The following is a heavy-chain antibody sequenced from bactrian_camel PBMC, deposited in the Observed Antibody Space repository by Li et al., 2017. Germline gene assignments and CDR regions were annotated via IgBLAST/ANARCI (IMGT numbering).Heavy chain of an antibody. J-gene: IGHJ4*01. CDR2: IHSDGTT. V-gene: IGHV3S26*01. CDR1: GYSYSSYC. Sequence: HVQLVESGGGSVQAGGSLRLSCAASGYSYSSYCMAWFRQGPGKERERIASIHSDGTTSYADSVKGRFTISKDNTKNTIYLQMDNLKVEDTAMYYCAADPGGWCRESALEYNTLGQGTQVTVS. D-gene: IGHD5*01.